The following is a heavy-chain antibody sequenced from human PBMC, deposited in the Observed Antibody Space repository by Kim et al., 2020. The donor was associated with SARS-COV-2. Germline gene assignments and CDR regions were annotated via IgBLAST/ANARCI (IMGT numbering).Heavy chain of an antibody. CDR2: ISSSSSYI. Sequence: GGSLRLSCAASGFTFSSYSMNWVRQAPGKGLEWVSSISSSSSYIYYADSVKGRFTISRDNAKNSLYLQMNSLRAEDTAVYYCARNPSSYYGSGSPPSLFDPWGQGTLVTVSS. CDR3: ARNPSSYYGSGSPPSLFDP. CDR1: GFTFSSYS. J-gene: IGHJ5*02. D-gene: IGHD3-10*01. V-gene: IGHV3-21*01.